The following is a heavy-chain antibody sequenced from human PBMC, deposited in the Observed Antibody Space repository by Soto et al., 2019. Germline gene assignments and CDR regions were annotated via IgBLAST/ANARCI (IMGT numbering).Heavy chain of an antibody. CDR2: IYYSGST. Sequence: QVQLQESGPGLVKPSETLSLTCTVSGGSISSYYWSWIRQPPGKGLEWIGYIYYSGSTNYNPSPKSRVTISVDTSKNQFSLKLSSVTAADTAVYYCARSSSLTGYYYYYYYMDVWGKGTTVTVSS. V-gene: IGHV4-59*01. D-gene: IGHD3-9*01. CDR3: ARSSSLTGYYYYYYYMDV. CDR1: GGSISSYY. J-gene: IGHJ6*03.